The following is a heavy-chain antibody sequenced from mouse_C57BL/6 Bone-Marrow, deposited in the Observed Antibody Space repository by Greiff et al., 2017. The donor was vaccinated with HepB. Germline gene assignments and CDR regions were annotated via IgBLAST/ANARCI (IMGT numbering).Heavy chain of an antibody. CDR2: IDPSDSYT. D-gene: IGHD1-1*01. Sequence: VQLQESGAELVMPGASVKLSCKASGYTFTSYWMHWVKQRPGQGLEWIGEIDPSDSYTNYNQKFKGKSTLTVDKSSSTAYMQLSSLTSEDSAVYYCARWYYGSSSRYFDVWGTGTTVTVSS. CDR1: GYTFTSYW. V-gene: IGHV1-69*01. CDR3: ARWYYGSSSRYFDV. J-gene: IGHJ1*03.